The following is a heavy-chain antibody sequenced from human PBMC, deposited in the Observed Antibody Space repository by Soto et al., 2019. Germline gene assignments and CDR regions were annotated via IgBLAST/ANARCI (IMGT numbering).Heavy chain of an antibody. CDR2: INHSGST. CDR3: ARLGYCSGGSCPPQSYYYYGMDV. Sequence: SETLSLTCAVYGGSFSGYYWSWIRQPPGKGLEWIGEINHSGSTNYNPSLKSRVTISVDTSKNQFSLKLSSVTAADTAVYYCARLGYCSGGSCPPQSYYYYGMDVWGQGATVTVSS. J-gene: IGHJ6*02. V-gene: IGHV4-34*01. D-gene: IGHD2-15*01. CDR1: GGSFSGYY.